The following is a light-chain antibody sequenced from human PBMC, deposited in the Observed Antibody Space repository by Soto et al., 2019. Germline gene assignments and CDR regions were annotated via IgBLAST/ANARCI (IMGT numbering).Light chain of an antibody. Sequence: DIQMTQSPSSLSASVGDRVTITCRASQGISNYLAWYRQIPGKVPKLLISAASTLQSGVTSRFSGSGSGTDFTLTISSLQPEDVATYYCQKYTNVPAFGGGTKVEIK. CDR2: AAS. J-gene: IGKJ4*01. CDR1: QGISNY. V-gene: IGKV1-27*01. CDR3: QKYTNVPA.